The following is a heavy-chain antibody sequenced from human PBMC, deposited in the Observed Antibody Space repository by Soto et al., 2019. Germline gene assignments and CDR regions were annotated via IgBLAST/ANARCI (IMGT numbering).Heavy chain of an antibody. Sequence: QVQLVQSGAEVKKPGSSVKVSCKASGGTFSSYAISWVRQAPGQGLEWMGGIIPIFGTADYAQKFQGRVTITADESTSTAYMKVSSLRSQATAVYYCAHRRAGTGCLISYHSGTDGWGQGTTVTVSS. V-gene: IGHV1-69*12. J-gene: IGHJ6*02. CDR2: IIPIFGTA. D-gene: IGHD2-2*01. CDR1: GGTFSSYA. CDR3: AHRRAGTGCLISYHSGTDG.